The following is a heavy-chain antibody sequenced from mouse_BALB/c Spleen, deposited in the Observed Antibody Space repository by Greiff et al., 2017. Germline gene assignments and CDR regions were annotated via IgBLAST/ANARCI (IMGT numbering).Heavy chain of an antibody. CDR1: GYTFTSYW. CDR2: INPSTGYT. Sequence: VQLVESGAELAKPGASVKMSCKASGYTFTSYWMHWVKQRPGQGLEWIGYINPSTGYTEYNQKFKDKATLTADKSSSTAYMQLSSLTSEDSAVYYCARLPYGKDFDYWGQGTTLTVSS. V-gene: IGHV1-7*01. D-gene: IGHD2-1*01. CDR3: ARLPYGKDFDY. J-gene: IGHJ2*01.